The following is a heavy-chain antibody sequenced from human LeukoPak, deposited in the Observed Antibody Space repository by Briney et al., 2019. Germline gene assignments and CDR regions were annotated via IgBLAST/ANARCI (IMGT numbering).Heavy chain of an antibody. J-gene: IGHJ4*02. CDR3: ALGSYFDY. CDR2: ISYDGSNK. Sequence: GRSLRLSCAAFGFTFSSYAMHWVRQAPGKGLEWVAVISYDGSNKYYADSVKGRFTISRDNSKNTLYLQMNSLRAEDTAVYYCALGSYFDYWGQGTLVTVSS. V-gene: IGHV3-30-3*01. D-gene: IGHD1-26*01. CDR1: GFTFSSYA.